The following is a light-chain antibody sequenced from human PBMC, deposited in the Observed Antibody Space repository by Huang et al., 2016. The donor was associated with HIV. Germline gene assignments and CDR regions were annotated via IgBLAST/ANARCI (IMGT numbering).Light chain of an antibody. V-gene: IGKV3-15*01. CDR1: QGVSSN. J-gene: IGKJ2*01. CDR3: QQYNKWPRT. CDR2: GAS. Sequence: EMVMTQSPDTLVVSPGERATLSCRASQGVSSNVAWYQRKPGQAPRLLIHGASTRVSGIPARFSGGGSETDFTLTIRSLQSEDSAVYYCQQYNKWPRTFGQGTKLEIK.